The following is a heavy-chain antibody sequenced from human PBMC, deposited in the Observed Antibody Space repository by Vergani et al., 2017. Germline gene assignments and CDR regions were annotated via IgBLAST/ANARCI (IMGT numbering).Heavy chain of an antibody. CDR3: VKDNDYDADGPFNL. CDR2: IDRNYGVK. CDR1: GFTFQAFA. J-gene: IGHJ2*01. D-gene: IGHD3-16*01. Sequence: VEAGGGLVQPGGSLRLSCTASGFTFQAFAFHWVRQVSGGGLEWGSGIDRNYGVKNGNSFEGRFSISRDNAKKTVFLQMNNLRHEDTALYFCVKDNDYDADGPFNLWGSGTLLTVS. V-gene: IGHV3-9*01.